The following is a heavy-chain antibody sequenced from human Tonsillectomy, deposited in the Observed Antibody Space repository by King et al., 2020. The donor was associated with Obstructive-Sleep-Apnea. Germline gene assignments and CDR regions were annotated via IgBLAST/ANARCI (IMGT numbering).Heavy chain of an antibody. V-gene: IGHV5-10-1*01. J-gene: IGHJ3*02. D-gene: IGHD4-17*01. CDR3: AVLTTVTTEAFNI. CDR2: LDPSDSYT. CDR1: GYSFTSYW. Sequence: VQLVESGAEVKKPGESLRISCKGSGYSFTSYWISWVRQMPGKGLEWMGSLDPSDSYTNYSPSFQGHVTLSAEKSISTAYLHWSTLKTSDTAMYYCAVLTTVTTEAFNIWGQGTMVTVSS.